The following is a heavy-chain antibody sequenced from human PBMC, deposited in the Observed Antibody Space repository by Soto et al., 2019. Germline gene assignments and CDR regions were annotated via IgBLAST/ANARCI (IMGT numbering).Heavy chain of an antibody. CDR3: ARGRPDSARLDP. J-gene: IGHJ5*02. D-gene: IGHD3-22*01. CDR1: GLPFSNYS. CDR2: IYYSGST. V-gene: IGHV4-38-2*01. Sequence: GSLSLSCAASGLPFSNYSMSWVRQAPGKGLEWIGSIYYSGSTYYNPSLKSRVTISVDTSKNQFSLKLSSVTAADTAVYYCARGRPDSARLDPWGQGTLVTVSS.